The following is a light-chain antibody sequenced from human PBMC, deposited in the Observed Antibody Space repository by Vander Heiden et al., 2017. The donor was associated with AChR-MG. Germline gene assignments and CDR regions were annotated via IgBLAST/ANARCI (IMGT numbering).Light chain of an antibody. CDR3: SSYTSSSTLS. CDR1: SSDVGGYNY. CDR2: DVS. J-gene: IGLJ2*01. V-gene: IGLV2-14*01. Sequence: QSALTQPAPVSGSPGQSLTISCPGTSSDVGGYNYVSWYQQQPGKAPKLMIYDVSNRPSGVSNRFSGSKSGNTASLTISGLQAEDEADYYCSSYTSSSTLSFGGGTKLTVL.